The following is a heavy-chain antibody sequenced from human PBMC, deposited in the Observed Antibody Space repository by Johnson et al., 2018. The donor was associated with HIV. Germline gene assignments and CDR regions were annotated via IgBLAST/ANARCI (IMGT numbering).Heavy chain of an antibody. D-gene: IGHD1/OR15-1a*01. V-gene: IGHV3-11*01. CDR2: ISSSGRTI. Sequence: QMQLVESGGGLVQPGGSLRLSCAASGFTVSSNYMSWVRQAPGKGLEWVSYISSSGRTIYYADSVKGRFTISRDNSKNTLYLQMNSLRAEDTALYYCARGGLGFQNIHDPLDVWGQGTMVTVSS. CDR1: GFTVSSNY. CDR3: ARGGLGFQNIHDPLDV. J-gene: IGHJ3*01.